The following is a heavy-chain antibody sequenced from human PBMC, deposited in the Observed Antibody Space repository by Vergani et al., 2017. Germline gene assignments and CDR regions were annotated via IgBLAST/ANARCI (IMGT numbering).Heavy chain of an antibody. CDR1: GFTFSSYA. D-gene: IGHD5-18*01. CDR3: AKDVEGYSYGYRHFDY. Sequence: EVQLLESGGGLVQPGGSLRLSCAASGFTFSSYAMSWVRQAPGKGLEWVSAISGSGGSTYYADSVKGRFTISRDNSKNTLYLQMNSLRAEDTAIYYCAKDVEGYSYGYRHFDYWGQGTLVTVSS. J-gene: IGHJ4*02. CDR2: ISGSGGST. V-gene: IGHV3-23*01.